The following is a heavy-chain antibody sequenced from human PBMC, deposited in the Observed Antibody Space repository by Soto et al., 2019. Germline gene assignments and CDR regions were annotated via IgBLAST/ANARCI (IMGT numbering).Heavy chain of an antibody. J-gene: IGHJ4*02. CDR2: IYDTGST. CDR1: GGSISSGDYY. CDR3: ARDSLIDTAMVSFFEY. Sequence: SETLSLTCTVSGGSISSGDYYWNWIRQPPGKGLEWIGYIYDTGSTYYNPSLRSRVTLSVDTSKNQFSLKLSSVTAADTAVYYCARDSLIDTAMVSFFEYWGQGTLVTVSS. D-gene: IGHD5-18*01. V-gene: IGHV4-30-4*01.